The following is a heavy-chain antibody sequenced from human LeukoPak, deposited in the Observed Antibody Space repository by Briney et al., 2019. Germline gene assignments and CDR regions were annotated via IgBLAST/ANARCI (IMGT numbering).Heavy chain of an antibody. Sequence: PSETLSLTCTVSGGSISSSSYYWGWIRQPPGKGLEWIGSIYYSGSTYYNPSLKSRVTISVDTSKNQFSLKLSSVTAADTAVYYCARDYCSSTSCYMYYFDYWGQGTLVTVSS. CDR1: GGSISSSSYY. J-gene: IGHJ4*02. CDR2: IYYSGST. V-gene: IGHV4-39*07. CDR3: ARDYCSSTSCYMYYFDY. D-gene: IGHD2-2*02.